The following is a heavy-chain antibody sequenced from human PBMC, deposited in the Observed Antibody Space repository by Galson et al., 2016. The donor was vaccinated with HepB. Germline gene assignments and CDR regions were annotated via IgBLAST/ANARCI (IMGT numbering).Heavy chain of an antibody. CDR1: GFTLSTCA. Sequence: SLRLSCAASGFTLSTCAMSWVRQAPGKGLEWVSTTSGSGYYTYYADSVKGRFTLSRDNSKNMMYLQMNSLRAEDTAVYYCAKPPQGYSWYMDVWGRGTTVTVSS. J-gene: IGHJ6*03. CDR2: TSGSGYYT. V-gene: IGHV3-23*01. CDR3: AKPPQGYSWYMDV.